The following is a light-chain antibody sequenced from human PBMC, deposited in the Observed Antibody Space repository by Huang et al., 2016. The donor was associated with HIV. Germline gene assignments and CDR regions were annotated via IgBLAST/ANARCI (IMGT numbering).Light chain of an antibody. Sequence: DIQMTQSPSSLSASVGDRVTITCRASQSNSSYLNWYQQKPGKAPKLLIYAASSWQSGVPSRFSGSGSGTDFTLTISSLQPEDFATYYCQQSYSTPLTFGGGTKVEIK. CDR1: QSNSSY. CDR2: AAS. CDR3: QQSYSTPLT. V-gene: IGKV1-39*01. J-gene: IGKJ4*01.